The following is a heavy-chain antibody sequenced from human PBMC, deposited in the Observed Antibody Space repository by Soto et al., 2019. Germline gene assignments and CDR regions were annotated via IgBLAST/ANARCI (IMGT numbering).Heavy chain of an antibody. V-gene: IGHV4-39*01. J-gene: IGHJ4*02. D-gene: IGHD1-26*01. CDR1: GGSISSSSYY. Sequence: SETLSLTCTVSGGSISSSSYYWGWIRQPPGKGLEWIGSIYYSGSTYYNPSLKSRVTISVDTSKNQFSLKLSSVTAADTAVYYCARHYGLVGATHPFDYWGQGTLVTVSS. CDR3: ARHYGLVGATHPFDY. CDR2: IYYSGST.